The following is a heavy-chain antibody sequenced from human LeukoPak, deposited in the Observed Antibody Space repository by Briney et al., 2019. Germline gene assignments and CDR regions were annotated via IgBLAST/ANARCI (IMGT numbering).Heavy chain of an antibody. Sequence: GASVKVSCKTSGYTFTTYGVTWVRQAPRQGLEWMGWISAYNGDTNYAQKFQGRMTMTIDTSTNTAYMELRNLISDDTAVYYCARDHSSSCQLLDYWGQGTLVTISS. V-gene: IGHV1-18*01. J-gene: IGHJ4*02. D-gene: IGHD6-13*01. CDR1: GYTFTTYG. CDR2: ISAYNGDT. CDR3: ARDHSSSCQLLDY.